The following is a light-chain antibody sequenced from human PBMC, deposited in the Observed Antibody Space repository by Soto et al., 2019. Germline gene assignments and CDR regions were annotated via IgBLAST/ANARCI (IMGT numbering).Light chain of an antibody. V-gene: IGLV1-47*02. CDR3: ATCDDSLSGGV. J-gene: IGLJ3*02. CDR2: ADS. Sequence: QSVLTQPPSASGTPGQRVSISCSGGRSNIGSNLVYWYQQLPGAAPQLLIFADSRRPSGVPDRFSASKSGTSASLAISGLRSEDEADYYCATCDDSLSGGVFGGGTKLTVL. CDR1: RSNIGSNL.